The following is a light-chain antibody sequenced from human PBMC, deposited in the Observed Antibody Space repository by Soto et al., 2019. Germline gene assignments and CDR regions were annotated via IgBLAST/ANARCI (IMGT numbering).Light chain of an antibody. CDR1: QSLLHSNGHNY. CDR2: LGS. J-gene: IGKJ3*01. V-gene: IGKV2-28*01. CDR3: MQALQAPFT. Sequence: IVMTQSPLSLPVTPGEPASISCRSSQSLLHSNGHNYLDWYLQRPGQSPHLLIYLGSFRASGVPDRFSGSASGTDFTLRISRVEAEDVGPYYCMQALQAPFTFGPGTKVDIK.